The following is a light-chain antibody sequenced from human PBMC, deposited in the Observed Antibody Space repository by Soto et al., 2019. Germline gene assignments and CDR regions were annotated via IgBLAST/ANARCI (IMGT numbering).Light chain of an antibody. CDR3: QQRGNWPWT. J-gene: IGKJ1*01. CDR2: DAS. CDR1: QSVSSY. V-gene: IGKV3-11*01. Sequence: EIVLTQSPATLYLSPGERATLSCRASQSVSSYLAWYQQKPGQAPRLLIYDASNRATGIPARFSGSGSGTDFTLTISSLEPEDFAVYYCQQRGNWPWTFGQGTKVEIK.